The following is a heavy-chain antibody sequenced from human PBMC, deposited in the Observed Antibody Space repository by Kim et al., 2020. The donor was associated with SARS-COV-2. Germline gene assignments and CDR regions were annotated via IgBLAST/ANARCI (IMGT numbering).Heavy chain of an antibody. Sequence: GGSLRLSCAASGFTFSSYSMNWVRQAPGKGLEWVSSISSSSSYIYYADSVKGRFTISRDNAKNSLYLQMNSLRAEDTAVYYCARDPEFNYYDSSGYYFDAFDIWGQGTMVTVSS. CDR1: GFTFSSYS. CDR3: ARDPEFNYYDSSGYYFDAFDI. J-gene: IGHJ3*02. D-gene: IGHD3-22*01. CDR2: ISSSSSYI. V-gene: IGHV3-21*01.